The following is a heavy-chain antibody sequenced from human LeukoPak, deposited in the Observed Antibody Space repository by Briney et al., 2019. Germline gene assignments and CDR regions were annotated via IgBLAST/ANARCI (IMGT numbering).Heavy chain of an antibody. Sequence: SETLSLTCAVYGGSFSGYYWSWIRQPPGKGLEWIGEINHSGSTNYNPSLKSRVTISVDTSKNQFSLKLSSVTAADTAVYYCARGLGIYYYESSLYYTGPRKNPYYYGMDVWGQGTTVTVSS. CDR2: INHSGST. V-gene: IGHV4-34*01. J-gene: IGHJ6*02. D-gene: IGHD3-22*01. CDR3: ARGLGIYYYESSLYYTGPRKNPYYYGMDV. CDR1: GGSFSGYY.